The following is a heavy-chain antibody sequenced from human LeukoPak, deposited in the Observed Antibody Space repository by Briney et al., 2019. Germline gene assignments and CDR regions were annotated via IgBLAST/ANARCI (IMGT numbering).Heavy chain of an antibody. Sequence: SETLSLTCTASGYYIAHVSIRPWRGQPPDRRLEWIGSRYHSGTTYYNTSLKSRISTSVDASKNQFSLKLRLVAAADTAVYHCARLQVPRHITDWSSDLWGRATLVT. J-gene: IGHJ2*01. V-gene: IGHV4-38-2*02. CDR3: ARLQVPRHITDWSSDL. D-gene: IGHD3-10*01. CDR1: GYYIAHVSI. CDR2: RYHSGTT.